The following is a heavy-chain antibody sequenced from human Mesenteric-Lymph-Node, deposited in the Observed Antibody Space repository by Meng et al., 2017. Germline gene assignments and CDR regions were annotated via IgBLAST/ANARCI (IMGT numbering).Heavy chain of an antibody. Sequence: QVQLPESGPGLGKPSETLSLTCTVSGGSISSYYWNWIRQPPGKGLEWIGNIYYSGSTNYNPSLKSRVTISVDTSKNQFSLKLSSVTAADTAVYYCARASSPRDWFDPWGQGTLVTVSS. J-gene: IGHJ5*02. CDR1: GGSISSYY. D-gene: IGHD3-10*01. CDR2: IYYSGST. V-gene: IGHV4-59*01. CDR3: ARASSPRDWFDP.